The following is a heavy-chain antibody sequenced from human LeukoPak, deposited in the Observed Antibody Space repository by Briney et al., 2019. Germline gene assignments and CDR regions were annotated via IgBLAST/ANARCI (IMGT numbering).Heavy chain of an antibody. CDR2: TYYRSKWYN. J-gene: IGHJ6*03. V-gene: IGHV6-1*01. CDR1: GDTVSSNSAA. D-gene: IGHD6-13*01. CDR3: ARDLAAEWVSTFYYYYMDV. Sequence: SQTLSLTCAISGDTVSSNSAASNWIRQSPSRGLEWLGRTYYRSKWYNDYAVSVKSRITINPDTSKNQFSLQLHSVTPEDTAVYYCARDLAAEWVSTFYYYYMDVWGKGTTVTISS.